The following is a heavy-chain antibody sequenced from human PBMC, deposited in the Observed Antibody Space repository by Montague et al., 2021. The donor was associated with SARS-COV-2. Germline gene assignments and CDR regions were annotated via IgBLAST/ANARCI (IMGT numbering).Heavy chain of an antibody. CDR3: ARAIVDVTMIIVVMTGVEHYFDF. CDR1: GGSFIGYY. CDR2: INHSGST. V-gene: IGHV4-34*01. J-gene: IGHJ4*02. Sequence: SETLSLTCAVYGGSFIGYYWSWIRQPPGKGLEWIGDINHSGSTNCNPSLKSRVSISVDTSKNQFSLKLRSVTAVDTAVYYCARAIVDVTMIIVVMTGVEHYFDFWGQGTLVTVSS. D-gene: IGHD3-22*01.